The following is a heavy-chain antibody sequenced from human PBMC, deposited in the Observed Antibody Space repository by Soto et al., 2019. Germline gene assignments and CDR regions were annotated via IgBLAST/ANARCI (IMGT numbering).Heavy chain of an antibody. CDR2: IIHIFGTA. CDR3: ARERGCSRPSGYSYYYGMDV. Sequence: QVQLVQSGAEVKKPGSSVKVSCKASGVTFSSYAISWVRQAPGQGHEWMGGIIHIFGTANYAQKFQGRVTITADESTSTAYMELSSLRSEDTDVYYCARERGCSRPSGYSYYYGMDVWGQGTTVTVAS. CDR1: GVTFSSYA. V-gene: IGHV1-69*01. J-gene: IGHJ6*02. D-gene: IGHD2-2*01.